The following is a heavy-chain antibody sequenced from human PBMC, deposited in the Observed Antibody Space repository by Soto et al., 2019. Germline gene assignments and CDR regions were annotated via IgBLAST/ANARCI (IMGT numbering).Heavy chain of an antibody. CDR3: ARRDQNWFDP. J-gene: IGHJ5*02. Sequence: PSETLSLTCTVSGGSISSSSYYWGWIRQPPGKGLEWIGSIYYSGTTYYNPSLKSRVTISVDTSKNQFSPELSSVTAADTAVYYCARRDQNWFDPWGQGTLVTVSS. CDR2: IYYSGTT. CDR1: GGSISSSSYY. V-gene: IGHV4-39*01.